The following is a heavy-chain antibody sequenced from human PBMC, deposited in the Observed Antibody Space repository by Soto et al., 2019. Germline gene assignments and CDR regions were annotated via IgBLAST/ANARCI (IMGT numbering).Heavy chain of an antibody. CDR3: ARSQGSSTSLEIYYYYCYGMDV. D-gene: IGHD2-2*01. J-gene: IGHJ6*02. V-gene: IGHV1-69*01. CDR1: GGTFGSYA. Sequence: QVQLVQSGAEVKKPGSSVKVSCKASGGTFGSYAISWVRQAPGQGLEWMGGIIPIPGTANYAQKFKGRVTMAADESTSTAYMELSSLRAEDTAVYYCARSQGSSTSLEIYYYYCYGMDVWGQGPTVTVSS. CDR2: IIPIPGTA.